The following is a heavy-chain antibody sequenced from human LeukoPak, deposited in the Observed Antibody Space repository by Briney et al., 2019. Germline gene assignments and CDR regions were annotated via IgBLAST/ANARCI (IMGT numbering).Heavy chain of an antibody. J-gene: IGHJ4*02. Sequence: GRSLRLSCAASGFTFSSYAMHWVRQAPGKGLEWVAVISYDGSNKYYADSVKGRFSISRDNAKNTLYLQMSSLRAEDTAVYYCARDRGPRTGFMVREAYDYWGQGTLVTVSS. CDR3: ARDRGPRTGFMVREAYDY. CDR2: ISYDGSNK. V-gene: IGHV3-30*04. D-gene: IGHD3-10*01. CDR1: GFTFSSYA.